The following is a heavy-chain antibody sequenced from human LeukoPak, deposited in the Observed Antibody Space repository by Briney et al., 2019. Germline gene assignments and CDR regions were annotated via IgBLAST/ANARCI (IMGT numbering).Heavy chain of an antibody. D-gene: IGHD6-13*01. V-gene: IGHV4-30-4*01. Sequence: SETLSLTCTVSGGSISSGDYYWSWLRQPPGKGLEWIGYIYYSGSTYYNPSLKSRVTISVDTSKNQFSLKLSSVTAADTAVYYCARMVYSSSLIDYWGQGTLVTVSS. CDR3: ARMVYSSSLIDY. CDR2: IYYSGST. J-gene: IGHJ4*02. CDR1: GGSISSGDYY.